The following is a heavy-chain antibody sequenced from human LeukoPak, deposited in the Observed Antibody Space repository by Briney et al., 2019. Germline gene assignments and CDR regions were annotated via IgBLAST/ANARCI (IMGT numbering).Heavy chain of an antibody. V-gene: IGHV4-4*07. CDR2: IYTSGST. CDR1: GGSISSYY. Sequence: PSETLSLTCTVSGGSISSYYWSWIRQPAGKGLEWIGRIYTSGSTNYNPSPKSRVTISVDTSKNQFSLKLSSVTAADTAVYYCARGVMGYSSGWYWGSYYFDYWGQGTLVTVSS. J-gene: IGHJ4*02. D-gene: IGHD6-19*01. CDR3: ARGVMGYSSGWYWGSYYFDY.